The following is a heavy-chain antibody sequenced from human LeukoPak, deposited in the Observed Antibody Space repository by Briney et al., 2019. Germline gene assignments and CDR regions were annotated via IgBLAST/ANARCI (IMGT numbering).Heavy chain of an antibody. CDR2: ISSSSSGI. J-gene: IGHJ3*02. Sequence: VGTLRLSCAASGFTFSNYGMNWVRQAPGKGLEWVSYISSSSSGIYYADSVKGRFTISRDTAKNSLYLQMNSLRAEDTAVYYCARRADGAGNAFDIWGQGTMVTVSS. V-gene: IGHV3-48*01. CDR3: ARRADGAGNAFDI. D-gene: IGHD6-13*01. CDR1: GFTFSNYG.